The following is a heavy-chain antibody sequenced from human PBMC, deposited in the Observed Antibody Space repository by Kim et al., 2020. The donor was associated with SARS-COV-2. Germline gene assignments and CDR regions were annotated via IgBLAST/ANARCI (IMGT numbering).Heavy chain of an antibody. CDR3: AREGGRGVGAFDI. J-gene: IGHJ3*02. Sequence: YNPPLKSRVTISVDTSKNQFSLKLSSVTAADTAVYYCAREGGRGVGAFDIWGQGTMVTVSS. V-gene: IGHV4-31*02. D-gene: IGHD1-26*01.